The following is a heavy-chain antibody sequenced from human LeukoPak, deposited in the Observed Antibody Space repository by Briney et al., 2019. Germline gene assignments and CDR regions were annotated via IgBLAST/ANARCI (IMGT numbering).Heavy chain of an antibody. V-gene: IGHV1-2*02. CDR2: INPNSGGT. D-gene: IGHD3-3*01. J-gene: IGHJ4*02. Sequence: ASVKVSCKASGYTFTSYGISWVRQAPGQGLEWMGWINPNSGGTNYAQKFQGRVTMTRDTSISTAYMELSRLRSDDTAVYYCARIFGVVMGLDYWGQGTLVTVSS. CDR1: GYTFTSYG. CDR3: ARIFGVVMGLDY.